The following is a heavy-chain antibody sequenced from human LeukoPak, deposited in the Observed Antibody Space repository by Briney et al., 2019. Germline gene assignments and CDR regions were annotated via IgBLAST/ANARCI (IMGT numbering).Heavy chain of an antibody. J-gene: IGHJ4*02. Sequence: SETLSLTCTVSGGSISSSSYYWGWIRQPPGKGLEWVGSIYYSGSTYYNPSLKSRVTISVDTSKNQFSLKLSSVTAADTAVYYCARDGGDGYNLFDYWGQGTLVTVSS. V-gene: IGHV4-39*07. CDR3: ARDGGDGYNLFDY. CDR1: GGSISSSSYY. D-gene: IGHD5-24*01. CDR2: IYYSGST.